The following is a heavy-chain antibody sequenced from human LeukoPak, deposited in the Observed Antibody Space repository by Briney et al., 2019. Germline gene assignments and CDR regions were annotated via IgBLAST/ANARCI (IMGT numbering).Heavy chain of an antibody. CDR2: IYYSGST. Sequence: SETLSLTCTVSGGSISSYYWSWIRQPPGKGLEWIGYIYYSGSTNYNPSLKSRVTISVDTSKNQFSLKLSSVTAADTAVYYCARLGPGFLEWLLSFDYWGQGTLVTVSS. CDR3: ARLGPGFLEWLLSFDY. V-gene: IGHV4-59*08. D-gene: IGHD3-3*01. J-gene: IGHJ4*02. CDR1: GGSISSYY.